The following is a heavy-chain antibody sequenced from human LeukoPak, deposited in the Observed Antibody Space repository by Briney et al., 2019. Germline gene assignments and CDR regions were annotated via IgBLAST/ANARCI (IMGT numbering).Heavy chain of an antibody. CDR1: GFTFSSYE. CDR3: ATSPVRVYGSGSVENYYYYGMDV. V-gene: IGHV3-48*03. Sequence: GGSLRLSCAASGFTFSSYEMNWVRQAPGKGLEWVSYISSSGSTIYYADSVKGRFTISRDNAKNSLYLQMNSLRAEDTAVYYCATSPVRVYGSGSVENYYYYGMDVWGQGTTVTVSS. CDR2: ISSSGSTI. J-gene: IGHJ6*02. D-gene: IGHD3-10*01.